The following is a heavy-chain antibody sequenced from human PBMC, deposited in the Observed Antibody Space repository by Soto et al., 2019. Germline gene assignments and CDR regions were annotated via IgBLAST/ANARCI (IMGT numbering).Heavy chain of an antibody. V-gene: IGHV1-46*01. CDR3: ARGGHVVVVTAALDY. Sequence: QVQLMQSGAEVKKPGASVKVSCKASGDTFTDYYIHWVRQAPGQGLEWMGTVNPSGGHTTYAQHFLGRVTRTRDTSTSTLYMELTSLTSDDTAIYYCARGGHVVVVTAALDYWGQGTLVPVSS. D-gene: IGHD2-21*02. J-gene: IGHJ4*02. CDR1: GDTFTDYY. CDR2: VNPSGGHT.